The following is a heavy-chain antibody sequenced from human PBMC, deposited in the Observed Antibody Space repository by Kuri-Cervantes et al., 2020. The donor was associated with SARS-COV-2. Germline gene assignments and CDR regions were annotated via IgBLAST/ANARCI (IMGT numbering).Heavy chain of an antibody. J-gene: IGHJ6*03. D-gene: IGHD2-2*01. CDR3: ARGGIRVVPATFLGFGYYSYYYMDV. CDR2: IYTSGST. CDR1: GGSISSYY. V-gene: IGHV4-4*07. Sequence: GSLRLSCTVSGGSISSYYWSWIRQPAGKGLEWIGRIYTSGSTNYNPSLKSRVTMSVDTSKNQFSLKLSSVTAADTAVYYCARGGIRVVPATFLGFGYYSYYYMDVWGKGTTVTVSS.